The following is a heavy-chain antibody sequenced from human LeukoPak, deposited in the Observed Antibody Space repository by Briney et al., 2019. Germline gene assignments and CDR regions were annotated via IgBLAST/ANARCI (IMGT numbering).Heavy chain of an antibody. V-gene: IGHV4-4*07. Sequence: GSLRLSCAASGFTFDDYGMSWIRQPAGKGLEWIGRIYTSGSTNYNPSLKSRVTMSVDTSKNQFSLKLSSVTAADTAVYYCARGVGVGFYDILTGYYPPYYYYYMDVWGKGTTVTISS. J-gene: IGHJ6*03. D-gene: IGHD3-9*01. CDR1: GFTFDDYG. CDR3: ARGVGVGFYDILTGYYPPYYYYYMDV. CDR2: IYTSGST.